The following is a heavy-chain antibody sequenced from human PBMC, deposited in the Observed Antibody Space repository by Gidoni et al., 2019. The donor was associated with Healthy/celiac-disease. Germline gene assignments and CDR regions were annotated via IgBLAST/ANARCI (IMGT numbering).Heavy chain of an antibody. CDR1: GYTFTSYA. D-gene: IGHD3-16*02. V-gene: IGHV1-3*01. CDR3: ARAGYDYVWGSYRYFYYFDY. Sequence: QVQLVQSGAEVKKPGASVKVSCKASGYTFTSYAMHWVRQAPGQRLEWMGWINAGNGNTKYSQKFQGRVTITRDTSASTAYMELSSLRSEDTAVYYCARAGYDYVWGSYRYFYYFDYWGQGTLVTVSS. CDR2: INAGNGNT. J-gene: IGHJ4*02.